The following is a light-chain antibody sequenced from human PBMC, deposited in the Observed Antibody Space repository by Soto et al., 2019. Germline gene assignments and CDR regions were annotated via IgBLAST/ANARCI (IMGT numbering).Light chain of an antibody. V-gene: IGKV1-9*01. CDR2: AAS. J-gene: IGKJ4*01. CDR1: QGSSSY. Sequence: IQLTQSPSSLSASIGDRVTITCRASQGSSSYLAWYQQKPGKAPKLLIYAASTLQSGVPSRFSGSGSGTDFTLTISSLQPEDFPTYYCQQLNGYPRFGGGTKVDIK. CDR3: QQLNGYPR.